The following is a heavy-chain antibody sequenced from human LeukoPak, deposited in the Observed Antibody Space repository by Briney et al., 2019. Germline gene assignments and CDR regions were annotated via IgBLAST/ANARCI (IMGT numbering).Heavy chain of an antibody. CDR3: ARWSGSYWDDAFDI. V-gene: IGHV4-39*07. D-gene: IGHD1-26*01. CDR1: GGSISSGSYY. J-gene: IGHJ3*02. CDR2: IYYSGST. Sequence: SQTLSLTCTVSGGSISSGSYYWGWIRQPPGKGLEWIGSIYYSGSTYYNPSLKSRVTISVDTSKNQFSLKLSSVTAADTAVYYCARWSGSYWDDAFDIWGQGTMVTVSS.